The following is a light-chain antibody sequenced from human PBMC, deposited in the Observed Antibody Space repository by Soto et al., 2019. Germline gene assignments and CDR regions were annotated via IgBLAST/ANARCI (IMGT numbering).Light chain of an antibody. Sequence: QSALTQPASVSGSPGQSITISCTGTSSDVGGYIYVSWYQQHPDKAPKLMIYDVSNRPSGVSNRFSGSKSGNTASLTISGLQAEDEADYYCSSYTSSSSPYVFGTGTKVTVL. J-gene: IGLJ1*01. CDR3: SSYTSSSSPYV. CDR1: SSDVGGYIY. CDR2: DVS. V-gene: IGLV2-14*01.